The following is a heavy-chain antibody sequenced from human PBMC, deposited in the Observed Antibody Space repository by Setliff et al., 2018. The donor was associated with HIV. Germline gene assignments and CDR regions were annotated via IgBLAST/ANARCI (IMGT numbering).Heavy chain of an antibody. J-gene: IGHJ6*02. V-gene: IGHV3-21*04. Sequence: LRLSCAASGFTFSSYSMNWVRQAPGKGLEWVSSISSSSSYIYYADSVKGRFTISRDNSKNTLYLQMKSLRDEDTALYYCAKGAATIFYYYYGMDVWGQGTTVTVSS. D-gene: IGHD6-25*01. CDR1: GFTFSSYS. CDR2: ISSSSSYI. CDR3: AKGAATIFYYYYGMDV.